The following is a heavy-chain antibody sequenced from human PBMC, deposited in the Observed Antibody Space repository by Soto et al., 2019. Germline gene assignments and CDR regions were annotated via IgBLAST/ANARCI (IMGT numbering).Heavy chain of an antibody. D-gene: IGHD3-10*01. CDR1: GFTFSSYA. Sequence: QPGGSLRLSCAASGFTFSSYAMSWVRQAPGKGLEWVSAISGSGGSTYYADSVKGRFTISRDNSKNTLYLQMNSLRAEDTAVYYCAKDFGVWTYYYYYMDVWGKGTTVTVSS. V-gene: IGHV3-23*01. CDR3: AKDFGVWTYYYYYMDV. J-gene: IGHJ6*03. CDR2: ISGSGGST.